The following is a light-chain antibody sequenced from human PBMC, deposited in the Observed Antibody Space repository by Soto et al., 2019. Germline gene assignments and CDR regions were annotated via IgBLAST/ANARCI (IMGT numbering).Light chain of an antibody. J-gene: IGKJ1*01. CDR1: QSVSTW. CDR2: KAS. CDR3: QQYNVHSPWT. V-gene: IGKV1-5*03. Sequence: DIQMTQSPSTLSASVGDRVSITCRASQSVSTWLAWYQQKPGKAPQLLIFKASTLETGVPSRFSGSGSGTEFTLTITSLQPDDCATYYCQQYNVHSPWTFGQGTKVEIK.